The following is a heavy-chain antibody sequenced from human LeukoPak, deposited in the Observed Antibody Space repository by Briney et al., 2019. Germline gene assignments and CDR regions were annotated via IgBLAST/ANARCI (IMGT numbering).Heavy chain of an antibody. J-gene: IGHJ2*01. D-gene: IGHD4-17*01. CDR1: GGSISSGDYY. CDR2: IYYSGST. Sequence: PSETLSLTCTVSGGSISSGDYYWSWIRQPPGKGLEWIGYIYYSGSTYYNPSLKSRVTISVDTSKNQFSLKLSSVTAADTAVYYCAGDRPGVIGDYWSLGRYFELWGRGTLVTVSS. CDR3: AGDRPGVIGDYWSLGRYFEL. V-gene: IGHV4-30-4*01.